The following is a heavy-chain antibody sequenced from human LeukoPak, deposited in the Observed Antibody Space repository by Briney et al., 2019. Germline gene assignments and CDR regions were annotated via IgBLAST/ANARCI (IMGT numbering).Heavy chain of an antibody. CDR3: ARATSSWERGFDY. CDR1: GGTFSSYA. V-gene: IGHV1-69*05. J-gene: IGHJ4*02. Sequence: ASVKVSCKASGGTFSSYAISWVRQAPGQGLGWMGGIIPIFGTANYAQKLQGRVTMTTDTSTSTAYMELRSLRSDGTAVYYCARATSSWERGFDYWGQGTLVTVSS. CDR2: IIPIFGTA. D-gene: IGHD6-13*01.